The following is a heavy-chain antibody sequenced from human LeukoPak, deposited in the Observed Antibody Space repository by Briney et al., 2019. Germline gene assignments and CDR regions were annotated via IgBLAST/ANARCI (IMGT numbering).Heavy chain of an antibody. Sequence: ASVNVSCKASGYTFTSYYMHWVRQAPGQGLEWMGIINPSGGSTSYAQKFQGRVTMTRDTSTSTVYMELSSLRSEDTAVYYCARVKDIVVVPARGVAFDIWGQGTMVTVSS. J-gene: IGHJ3*02. V-gene: IGHV1-46*01. CDR2: INPSGGST. CDR1: GYTFTSYY. D-gene: IGHD2-2*01. CDR3: ARVKDIVVVPARGVAFDI.